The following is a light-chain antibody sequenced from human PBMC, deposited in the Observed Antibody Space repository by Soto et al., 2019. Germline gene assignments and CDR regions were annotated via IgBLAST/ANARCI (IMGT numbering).Light chain of an antibody. J-gene: IGLJ2*01. CDR2: EVI. Sequence: QSVLTQPPSASGSPGQSVTISCTGTYSDVGASNYVSWYQQHPGKAPKLVIYEVIQRPSGVPDRFSGSRSENTASLTVSRLQAEDEADYYCCSNVVGTNLKIFGGGTKLTVL. V-gene: IGLV2-8*01. CDR1: YSDVGASNY. CDR3: CSNVVGTNLKI.